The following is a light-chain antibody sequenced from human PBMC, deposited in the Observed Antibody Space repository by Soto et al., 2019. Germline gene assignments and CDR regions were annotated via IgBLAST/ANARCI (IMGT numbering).Light chain of an antibody. J-gene: IGLJ7*01. CDR3: SSYTNTGPLAV. CDR2: EVT. Sequence: QSALTQPASVSGSPGQSITISCAGTRNDTGLYNYVSWYHQPPGEAPQLLIYEVTNRPSGVSHRFSGSKAGNTASLTISGLQGEDEGDYYCSSYTNTGPLAVSGGGTKLTVL. V-gene: IGLV2-14*01. CDR1: RNDTGLYNY.